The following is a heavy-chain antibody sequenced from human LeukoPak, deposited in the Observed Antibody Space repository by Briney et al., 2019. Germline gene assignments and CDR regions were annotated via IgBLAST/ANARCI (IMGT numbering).Heavy chain of an antibody. CDR3: ARGNYHYDFWSGYYTP. CDR2: INHSGST. Sequence: LETLSLTCAVYGGSFSGYYWSWIRQPPGKGLEWIGEINHSGSTNYNPSLKSRVTISVDTSKNQFSLKLSSVTAADTAVYYCARGNYHYDFWSGYYTPWGQGTLVTVSS. CDR1: GGSFSGYY. V-gene: IGHV4-34*01. J-gene: IGHJ5*02. D-gene: IGHD3-3*01.